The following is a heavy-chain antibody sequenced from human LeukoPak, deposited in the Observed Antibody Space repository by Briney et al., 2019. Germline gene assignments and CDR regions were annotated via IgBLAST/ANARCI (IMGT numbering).Heavy chain of an antibody. J-gene: IGHJ4*02. D-gene: IGHD3-10*01. Sequence: PGGSLRLSCAASGFTFSSYWMSWVRQAPGEGLEWVANIKQDGSEKYYVDSVKGRFTISRDNAKNSLYLQMNSLRAEDTAVYYCARDFLLLWFGELTRPLDYWGQGTLVTVSS. CDR2: IKQDGSEK. V-gene: IGHV3-7*01. CDR1: GFTFSSYW. CDR3: ARDFLLLWFGELTRPLDY.